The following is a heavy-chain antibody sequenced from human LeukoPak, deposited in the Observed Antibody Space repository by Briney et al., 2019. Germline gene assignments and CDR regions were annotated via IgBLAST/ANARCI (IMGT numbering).Heavy chain of an antibody. Sequence: SETLSLTCTGSGGSISSYYWSWIRQPPGKGLEWIGYIYYSGSTNYNPSLKSRVTISVDTSKNQFSLKLSSVTAADTAVYYCARRGARGPYFDYWGQGTLVTVSS. J-gene: IGHJ4*02. D-gene: IGHD3-16*01. CDR3: ARRGARGPYFDY. CDR2: IYYSGST. V-gene: IGHV4-59*08. CDR1: GGSISSYY.